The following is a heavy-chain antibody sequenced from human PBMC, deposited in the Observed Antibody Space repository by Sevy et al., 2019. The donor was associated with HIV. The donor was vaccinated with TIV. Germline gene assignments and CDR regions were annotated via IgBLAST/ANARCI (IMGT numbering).Heavy chain of an antibody. Sequence: SETLSLTCTVSGGSISSSNYYWGWIRQPPGKGLEWIGSIYYSGSTYYNPSLKSRVTLSVATSKNQFSLKLSSVTAADTAVYYCARLAEGYFDYWGQGTLVTVSS. V-gene: IGHV4-39*01. CDR3: ARLAEGYFDY. CDR2: IYYSGST. CDR1: GGSISSSNYY. J-gene: IGHJ4*02.